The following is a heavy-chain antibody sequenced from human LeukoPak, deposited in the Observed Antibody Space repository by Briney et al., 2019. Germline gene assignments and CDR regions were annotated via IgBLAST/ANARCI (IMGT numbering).Heavy chain of an antibody. Sequence: ASVKVSCKASGYTFTSYGISWVRQAPGQGLEWMGWISAYNGNTNYAQKLQGRVTMTTDTSTSTAYMELRSLRSDDTAVYYCARDTSSSSVGYYFDYWGQGTLVTVSS. CDR3: ARDTSSSSVGYYFDY. CDR1: GYTFTSYG. CDR2: ISAYNGNT. D-gene: IGHD6-6*01. V-gene: IGHV1-18*01. J-gene: IGHJ4*02.